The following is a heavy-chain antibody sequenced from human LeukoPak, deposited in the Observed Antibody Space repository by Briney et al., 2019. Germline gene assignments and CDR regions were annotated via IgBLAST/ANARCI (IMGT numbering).Heavy chain of an antibody. CDR1: GFTVSSNY. CDR3: ARSPSYYDSSGYYAYYYYGMDV. J-gene: IGHJ6*02. V-gene: IGHV3-66*01. CDR2: IYSGGST. D-gene: IGHD3-22*01. Sequence: PGGSLRLSCAASGFTVSSNYMSWVRQAPGKGLEWDSVIYSGGSTYYADSVKGRFSISRDNSKNTLYLQMNSLRAEDTAVYYCARSPSYYDSSGYYAYYYYGMDVWGQGTTVTVSS.